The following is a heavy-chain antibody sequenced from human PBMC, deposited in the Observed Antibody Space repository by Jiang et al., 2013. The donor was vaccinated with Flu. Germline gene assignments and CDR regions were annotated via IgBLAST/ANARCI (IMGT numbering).Heavy chain of an antibody. CDR1: GYTFTSYA. CDR2: INAGNGNT. V-gene: IGHV1-3*01. CDR3: AREDGSSWYGYYYYGMDV. D-gene: IGHD6-13*01. J-gene: IGHJ6*02. Sequence: GAEVKKPGASVKVSCKASGYTFTSYAMHWVRQAPGQRLEWMGWINAGNGNTKYSQKFQGRVTITRDTSASTAYMELSSLRSEDTAVYYCAREDGSSWYGYYYYGMDVWGQGTTVTVSS.